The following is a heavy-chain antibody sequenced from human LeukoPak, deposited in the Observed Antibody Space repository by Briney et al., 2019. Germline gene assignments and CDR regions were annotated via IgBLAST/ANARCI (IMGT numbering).Heavy chain of an antibody. CDR1: GFTFSGYW. CDR3: AKNGDRGAYCTGGTCYPYFYYYMDV. CDR2: ISSTGGTT. Sequence: GGSLRLSCAASGFTFSGYWMSLGRQARGKGLELVSSISSTGGTTYSADSVKGRITISRDNSKNTLYLQLNSLRAEDTAIYYCAKNGDRGAYCTGGTCYPYFYYYMDVWCKGTTVTI. V-gene: IGHV3-23*01. D-gene: IGHD2-15*01. J-gene: IGHJ6*03.